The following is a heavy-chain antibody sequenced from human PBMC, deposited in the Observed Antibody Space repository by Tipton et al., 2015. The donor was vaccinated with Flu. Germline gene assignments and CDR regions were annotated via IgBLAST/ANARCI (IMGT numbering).Heavy chain of an antibody. CDR3: ARDPSGTYGLNH. Sequence: TLSLTCSVSGVSISSGDFYWTWIRQHPGKGLEWIGYIHHSGNTYYNPSLKSRVTMSVDTSKNQFSLKVNSVTAADTALYFCARDPSGTYGLNHWGQGTLVTVSS. V-gene: IGHV4-31*03. CDR2: IHHSGNT. J-gene: IGHJ5*02. CDR1: GVSISSGDFY. D-gene: IGHD1-26*01.